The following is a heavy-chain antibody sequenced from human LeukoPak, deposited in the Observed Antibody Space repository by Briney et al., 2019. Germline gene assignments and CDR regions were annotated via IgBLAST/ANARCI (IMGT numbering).Heavy chain of an antibody. CDR3: ARGGQGDGYSADEAFDI. CDR1: GDSVSSNSS. V-gene: IGHV6-1*01. D-gene: IGHD5-18*01. Sequence: SQTLSLTCAISGDSVSSNSSWNWIRQSPSRGLEWLGRTYYRSKWYNDYVVSVKSRININPDTSKNQFSLQLNSVTPEDTAVYYCARGGQGDGYSADEAFDIWGQGTMVTVS. CDR2: TYYRSKWYN. J-gene: IGHJ3*02.